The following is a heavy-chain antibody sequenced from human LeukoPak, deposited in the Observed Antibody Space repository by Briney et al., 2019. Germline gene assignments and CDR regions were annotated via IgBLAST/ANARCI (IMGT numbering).Heavy chain of an antibody. Sequence: KSSETLSLTCTVSGGSISSYYWGWIRQPPGKGLEWIGSIYYSGSTYYNPSLKSRVTMSVDTSKNQFSLKLSSVTAADTAVYYCARDCSSTSCYSIDPWGQGTLVTVSS. CDR3: ARDCSSTSCYSIDP. J-gene: IGHJ5*02. CDR1: GGSISSYY. V-gene: IGHV4-39*07. D-gene: IGHD2-2*01. CDR2: IYYSGST.